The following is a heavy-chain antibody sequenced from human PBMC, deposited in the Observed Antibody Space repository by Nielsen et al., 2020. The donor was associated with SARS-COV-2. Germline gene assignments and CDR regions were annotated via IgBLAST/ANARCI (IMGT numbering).Heavy chain of an antibody. CDR1: GYTFTSYG. CDR3: ARGGWRASDLRYYYYYMDV. CDR2: ISAYNGNT. V-gene: IGHV1-18*01. D-gene: IGHD2-21*01. J-gene: IGHJ6*03. Sequence: ASVKVSCKASGYTFTSYGISWVRQAPGQGLEWMGWISAYNGNTNYAQKLQGRVTMTTDTSTSTAYMELRSLRSDDTAVYYCARGGWRASDLRYYYYYMDVWGKGTTVTVSS.